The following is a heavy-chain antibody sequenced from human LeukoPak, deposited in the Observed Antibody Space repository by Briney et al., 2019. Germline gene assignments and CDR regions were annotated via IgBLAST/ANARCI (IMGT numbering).Heavy chain of an antibody. CDR1: GFTFSSYA. J-gene: IGHJ4*02. D-gene: IGHD2-15*01. V-gene: IGHV3-23*01. CDR3: ARKATSLVVVVAATKNFDY. CDR2: ISGSGGST. Sequence: PGGSLRLSCAASGFTFSSYAMRCVRQAPGKGLEWVSAISGSGGSTYYADSVKGRFTISRDNSKNTLYLQMNSLRAEDTAVYYCARKATSLVVVVAATKNFDYWGQGTLVTVSS.